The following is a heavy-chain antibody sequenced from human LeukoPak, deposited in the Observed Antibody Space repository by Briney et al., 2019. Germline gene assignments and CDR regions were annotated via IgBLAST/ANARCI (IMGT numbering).Heavy chain of an antibody. D-gene: IGHD5-12*01. J-gene: IGHJ4*02. CDR1: GYSFTSYW. CDR3: AKWYSGYDYYFDY. Sequence: KHGESLKISCKGSGYSFTSYWIGWVRQMPGKGLEWMGIIYPGDSDTRYSPSFQGRVTISAEKSISTAYLQWSSLKASDTAMYYCAKWYSGYDYYFDYWGQGTLVTVSS. CDR2: IYPGDSDT. V-gene: IGHV5-51*01.